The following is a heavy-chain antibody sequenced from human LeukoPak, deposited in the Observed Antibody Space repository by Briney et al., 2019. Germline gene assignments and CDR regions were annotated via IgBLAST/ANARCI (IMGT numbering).Heavy chain of an antibody. Sequence: ASVKVSCKASGYTLTGYYMYWVRQAPGQGLEWMGWINPNSGGPSYAQNFQGRVTITRETSISTAYMELSSLRFDDPAVIYCARQELSGWYFYWGQGTLVTVSS. CDR1: GYTLTGYY. D-gene: IGHD6-19*01. CDR3: ARQELSGWYFY. J-gene: IGHJ4*02. V-gene: IGHV1-2*02. CDR2: INPNSGGP.